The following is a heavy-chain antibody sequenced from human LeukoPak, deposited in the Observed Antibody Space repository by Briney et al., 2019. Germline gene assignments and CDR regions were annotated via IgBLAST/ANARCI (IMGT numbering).Heavy chain of an antibody. CDR3: ASSEDYYDSSGFPFDY. J-gene: IGHJ4*02. D-gene: IGHD3-22*01. Sequence: PSETLSLTCTVSGGSISSYYWSWIRQPPGKGLEWIGYIYYSGSTNYNPSLKSQVTISVDTSKNQFSLKLSSVTAADTAVYYCASSEDYYDSSGFPFDYWGQGTLVTVSS. CDR1: GGSISSYY. CDR2: IYYSGST. V-gene: IGHV4-59*01.